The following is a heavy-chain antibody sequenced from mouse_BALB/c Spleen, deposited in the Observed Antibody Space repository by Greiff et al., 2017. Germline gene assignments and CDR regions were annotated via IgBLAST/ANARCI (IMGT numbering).Heavy chain of an antibody. Sequence: QVQLQQSGPGLVAPSQSLSITCTVSGFSLTSYDISWIRQPPGKGLEWLGVIWTGGGTNYNSAFMSRLSISKDNSKSQVFLKMNSLQTDDTAIYYCVRDEGMITVSGAMDYWGQGTSVTVSS. CDR2: IWTGGGT. CDR3: VRDEGMITVSGAMDY. J-gene: IGHJ4*01. CDR1: GFSLTSYD. V-gene: IGHV2-9-2*01. D-gene: IGHD2-4*01.